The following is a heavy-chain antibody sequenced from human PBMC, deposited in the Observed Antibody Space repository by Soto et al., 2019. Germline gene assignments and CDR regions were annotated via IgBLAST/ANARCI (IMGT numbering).Heavy chain of an antibody. D-gene: IGHD3-3*01. CDR3: ARGGDDAFDI. V-gene: IGHV4-39*07. J-gene: IGHJ3*02. Sequence: SETLSLTCTVSGGSISSSSYYWGWIRQPPGKGLEWIGSINYSGSTYYNPSLKSRVTISVDTSKNLFSLKLSSVTAADSAVYYCARGGDDAFDIWGQGTMVTVSS. CDR1: GGSISSSSYY. CDR2: INYSGST.